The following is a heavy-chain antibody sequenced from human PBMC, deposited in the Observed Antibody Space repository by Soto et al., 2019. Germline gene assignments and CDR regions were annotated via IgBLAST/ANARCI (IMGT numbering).Heavy chain of an antibody. CDR3: AKAWGWAARPDSFDY. V-gene: IGHV3-23*01. D-gene: IGHD6-6*01. CDR2: ISGSGGST. J-gene: IGHJ4*02. CDR1: GFTFSNAW. Sequence: PGGSLRLSCAASGFTFSNAWINWVRQAPGKGLERVSAISGSGGSTYYADSVKGRFTISRDNSKNTLYLQMNSLRAEDTAVYYCAKAWGWAARPDSFDYWGQGTLVTVSS.